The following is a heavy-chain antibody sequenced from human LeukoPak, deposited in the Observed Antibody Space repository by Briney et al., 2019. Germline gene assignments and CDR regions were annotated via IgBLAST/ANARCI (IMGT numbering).Heavy chain of an antibody. V-gene: IGHV4-61*02. J-gene: IGHJ4*02. Sequence: PPQTLSLTCTVSGGSISSGSYYWSWIRQPAGKGLEWIRRIYTSGSTNYSPSLKSRVTISVDTSKNQFSLKLSSVTAADTAVYYCARGSYDFWSGYDYWGQGTLVTVSS. CDR3: ARGSYDFWSGYDY. CDR2: IYTSGST. D-gene: IGHD3-3*01. CDR1: GGSISSGSYY.